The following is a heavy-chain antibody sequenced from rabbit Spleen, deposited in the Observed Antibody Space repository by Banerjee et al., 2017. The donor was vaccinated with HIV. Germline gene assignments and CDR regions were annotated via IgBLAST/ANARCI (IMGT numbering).Heavy chain of an antibody. CDR2: IDPFFGIT. D-gene: IGHD1-1*01. Sequence: QLVESGGGLVKPEGSLKLSCKASGFDFSSYWMSWVRQAPGKGLEWIGYIDPFFGITYYATWVNGRFTISSHNAQNTLDLQLNSLTVADTTTYFCVRSAYVSGSAFYGYFNLWGQGTLVTVS. V-gene: IGHV1S7*01. J-gene: IGHJ4*01. CDR1: GFDFSSYW. CDR3: VRSAYVSGSAFYGYFNL.